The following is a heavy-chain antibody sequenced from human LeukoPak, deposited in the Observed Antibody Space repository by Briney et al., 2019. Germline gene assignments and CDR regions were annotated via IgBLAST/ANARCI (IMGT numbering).Heavy chain of an antibody. D-gene: IGHD4-17*01. CDR3: ARLADYGVLDY. V-gene: IGHV4-34*01. J-gene: IGHJ4*02. Sequence: SETLSLTCAVYGGSFSGYYWSWIRQPPGKGLEWIGEINHSGSTNYNPSLKSRVTISVDTSKNQFSLKLGSVTAADTAVYYCARLADYGVLDYWGQGTLVTVSS. CDR2: INHSGST. CDR1: GGSFSGYY.